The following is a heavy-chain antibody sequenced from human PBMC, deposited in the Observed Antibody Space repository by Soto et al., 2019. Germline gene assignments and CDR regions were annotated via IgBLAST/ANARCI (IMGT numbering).Heavy chain of an antibody. Sequence: QVQLVQSGAEVKKPGSSVKVSCGASGGTFSSYPINWVRQAPGQGLEWMGGIIPFFGTSNYAQKFQGRVTISADESTSTAYRELRSLRSEDTGVYYCARVGHLTNSRIAVWGQGAPLTVSS. J-gene: IGHJ6*02. CDR2: IIPFFGTS. D-gene: IGHD1-1*01. CDR1: GGTFSSYP. V-gene: IGHV1-69*01. CDR3: ARVGHLTNSRIAV.